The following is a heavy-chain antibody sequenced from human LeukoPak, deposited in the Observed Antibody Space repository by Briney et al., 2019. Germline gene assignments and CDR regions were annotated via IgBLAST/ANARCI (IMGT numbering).Heavy chain of an antibody. CDR1: GFTFSNYA. V-gene: IGHV3-23*01. CDR3: AKAEGYYYGSGSS. CDR2: ISGSGGST. D-gene: IGHD3-10*01. J-gene: IGHJ4*02. Sequence: GGSLRLSCAASGFTFSNYAMSWVRQAPGRGLEWVSAISGSGGSTYYADSVKGRFTISRDNSKNTLYLQLNSLRAEDTAVYYCAKAEGYYYGSGSSWGQGTLVTVSS.